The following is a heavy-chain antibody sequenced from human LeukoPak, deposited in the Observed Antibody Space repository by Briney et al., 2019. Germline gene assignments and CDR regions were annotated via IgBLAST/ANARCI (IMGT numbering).Heavy chain of an antibody. D-gene: IGHD2-2*01. J-gene: IGHJ6*04. CDR2: ISYDGSNK. CDR3: ARSGVPAAMFDYYYYGMDV. Sequence: PGRSLILSCAASGFTFSSYGMHRVRQAPGKGLEWVAVISYDGSNKYYADSVKGRFTISRDISKNTLYLQMNSLRAEDTAVYYCARSGVPAAMFDYYYYGMDVWGKGTTVTVSS. CDR1: GFTFSSYG. V-gene: IGHV3-30*03.